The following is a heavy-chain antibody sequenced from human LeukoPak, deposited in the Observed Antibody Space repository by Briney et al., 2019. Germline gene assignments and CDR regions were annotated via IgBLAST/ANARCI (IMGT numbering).Heavy chain of an antibody. CDR2: IKEDGSEK. CDR1: GFTFSRYW. Sequence: GSLRLSCAASGFTFSRYWMSWVRQAPGKGLEWVANIKEDGSEKYSVDSVKGRFTISRDNTKNSLFLEVNSLRAEDTAVYYCATGWSHHDYWGQGTLVTVSS. CDR3: ATGWSHHDY. D-gene: IGHD3-3*01. J-gene: IGHJ4*02. V-gene: IGHV3-7*01.